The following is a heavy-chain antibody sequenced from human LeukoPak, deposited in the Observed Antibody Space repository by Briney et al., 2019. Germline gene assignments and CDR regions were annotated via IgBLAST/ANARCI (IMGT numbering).Heavy chain of an antibody. CDR1: GFTFSSYS. V-gene: IGHV3-21*01. CDR2: ITSRSSYI. Sequence: GGSLRLSCAASGFTFSSYSMNWVRQAPGKGLEWVSSITSRSSYIYYADSLKGRFTISRDNAKNSLYLQMNSLRAEDTAVYYCAREFFAVGTTLIYDAFDLWGQGTVVTVSS. D-gene: IGHD1-26*01. CDR3: AREFFAVGTTLIYDAFDL. J-gene: IGHJ3*01.